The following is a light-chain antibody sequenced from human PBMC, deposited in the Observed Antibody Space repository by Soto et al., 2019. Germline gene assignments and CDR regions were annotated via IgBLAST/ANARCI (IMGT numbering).Light chain of an antibody. CDR2: MND. CDR3: ASWDDSLSGYV. J-gene: IGLJ1*01. CDR1: TSNILRNY. V-gene: IGLV1-47*01. Sequence: HSVVTQTPSASVTPGQRLTISCSGSTSNILRNYVYWYRQFPGTAPRLLISMNDQRPSGVPDRFSGSKSGTSASLAISGLRSEDEADYYCASWDDSLSGYVFGTGTKVTVL.